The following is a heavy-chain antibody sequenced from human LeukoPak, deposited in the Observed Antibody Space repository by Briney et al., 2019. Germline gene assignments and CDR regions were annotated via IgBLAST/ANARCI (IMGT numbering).Heavy chain of an antibody. J-gene: IGHJ4*02. CDR1: GGSISSYY. CDR3: ARGGSGSYGGIDY. D-gene: IGHD1-26*01. V-gene: IGHV4-59*01. CDR2: IYYSGST. Sequence: SETLSLTCTVSGGSISSYYWSWIRQPPGKGLEWIGYIYYSGSTNYNPSLKSRVTISVDTSKNQFSLKLSSVTAADTAVYYCARGGSGSYGGIDYWGQGTLVTVSS.